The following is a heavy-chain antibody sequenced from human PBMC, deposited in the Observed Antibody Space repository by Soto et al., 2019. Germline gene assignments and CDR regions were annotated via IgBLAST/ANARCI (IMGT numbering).Heavy chain of an antibody. CDR1: GFTFDSYW. CDR3: TRVDTVVIPSARNPYGMDV. CDR2: INSDGSST. D-gene: IGHD2-2*03. V-gene: IGHV3-74*01. J-gene: IGHJ6*02. Sequence: GGSLRLSXAASGFTFDSYWMHWVRQAPGKGLVWVSRINSDGSSTNYADSVKGRFAISRDNAKNTLYLQMNSLRAEDTAVYYCTRVDTVVIPSARNPYGMDVWGQGTTVTVSS.